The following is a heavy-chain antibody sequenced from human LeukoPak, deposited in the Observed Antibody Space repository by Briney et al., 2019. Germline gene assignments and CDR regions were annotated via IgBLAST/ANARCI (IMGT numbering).Heavy chain of an antibody. CDR2: IIPIFGTA. V-gene: IGHV1-69*01. Sequence: GASVKVSCKASGGTFRSNAISWVRQAPGQGLEWMGGIIPIFGTANYAQKFQGSVTITADESTSTAYMELSSLRSEDTAVYYCARWGPYYDFWSGELIYNWFDPWGQGTLVTVSS. D-gene: IGHD3-3*01. CDR3: ARWGPYYDFWSGELIYNWFDP. CDR1: GGTFRSNA. J-gene: IGHJ5*02.